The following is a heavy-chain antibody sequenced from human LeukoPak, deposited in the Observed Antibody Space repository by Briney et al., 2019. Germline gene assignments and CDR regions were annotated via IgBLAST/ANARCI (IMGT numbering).Heavy chain of an antibody. J-gene: IGHJ4*02. V-gene: IGHV3-7*01. CDR2: INQDGSEK. D-gene: IGHD6-19*01. CDR3: AKGGWYSYFDY. CDR1: GFTLITYW. Sequence: PGGSLRLSCAASGFTLITYWMTWVRQAPGKGLEWVANINQDGSEKYYVGSVKGRFTISRDNARNSLYLQMNSLRAEDTAVYYCAKGGWYSYFDYWGQGTLVTVSS.